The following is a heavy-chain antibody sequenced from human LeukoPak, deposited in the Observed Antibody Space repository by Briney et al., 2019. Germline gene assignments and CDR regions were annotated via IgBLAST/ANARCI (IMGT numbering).Heavy chain of an antibody. D-gene: IGHD3-22*01. J-gene: IGHJ4*02. CDR3: ARVGGADSSGYPLGY. CDR2: IYHRGNI. V-gene: IGHV4-4*02. Sequence: SGTLSLTCAVSGDSISSSNWWSWVRQPPGKGLEWLGEIYHRGNIDYNPSFKSRVTISVDKSKNQFSLKLSSVTAADTAVYYCARVGGADSSGYPLGYWGQGTLVTVSS. CDR1: GDSISSSNW.